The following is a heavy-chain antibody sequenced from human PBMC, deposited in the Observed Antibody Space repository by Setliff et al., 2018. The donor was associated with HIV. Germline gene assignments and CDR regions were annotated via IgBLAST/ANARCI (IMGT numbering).Heavy chain of an antibody. CDR3: ARTPEDYDQYFFDR. CDR1: GDSISNYY. J-gene: IGHJ4*02. CDR2: IYNSAST. V-gene: IGHV4-4*09. Sequence: PSETLSLTCTVSGDSISNYYWSWIRQPPGRGLEWIGYIYNSASTHYNPSLKSRVTISVDTSKKQFSLKLSSVTAADTAVYYCARTPEDYDQYFFDRWGQGTLVTVSS. D-gene: IGHD3-22*01.